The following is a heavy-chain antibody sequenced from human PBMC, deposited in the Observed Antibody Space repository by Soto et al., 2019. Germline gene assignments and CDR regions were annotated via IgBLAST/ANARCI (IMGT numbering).Heavy chain of an antibody. J-gene: IGHJ4*02. CDR2: ISGSGGST. D-gene: IGHD6-6*01. CDR1: GFTFSSHT. Sequence: GGSLRLSCTVSGFTFSSHTMNWVRQAPGKGLEWVSAISGSGGSTYYADSVKARFTISRDNSKNTLYLQMNSLRAEDTAVYYCAKDVSSSLTDFDYWGQGTLVTVSS. V-gene: IGHV3-23*01. CDR3: AKDVSSSLTDFDY.